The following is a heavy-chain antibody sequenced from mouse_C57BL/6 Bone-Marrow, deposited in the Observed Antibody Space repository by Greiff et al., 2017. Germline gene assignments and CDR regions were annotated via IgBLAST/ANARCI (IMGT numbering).Heavy chain of an antibody. Sequence: QVQLQQPGAELVTPGASVKMSCKASGYTFPSYWITWVKPRPGQGLAWIGDISPGSGSPTYHEKFKSKATLTVDTSSSTAYMQLSSLTSEDSAVYYCARYNFAWFAYWGQGTLVTVSA. V-gene: IGHV1-55*01. CDR3: ARYNFAWFAY. CDR1: GYTFPSYW. J-gene: IGHJ3*01. CDR2: ISPGSGSP. D-gene: IGHD1-3*01.